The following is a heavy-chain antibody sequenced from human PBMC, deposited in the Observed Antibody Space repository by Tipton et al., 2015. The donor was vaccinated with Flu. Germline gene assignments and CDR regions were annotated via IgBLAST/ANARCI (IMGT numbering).Heavy chain of an antibody. CDR2: MSPNSGNT. CDR3: ARRDFSNYVSEPKNWFDP. CDR1: GYTFTNYD. J-gene: IGHJ5*02. D-gene: IGHD4-11*01. V-gene: IGHV1-8*01. Sequence: QLVQSGAEVKKPGASVTVSCKASGYTFTNYDIHWVRQATGQGLEWMGWMSPNSGNTGYAQKFQGRVTMTRSTSISTAYMDLSGLRSEDTAVYYCARRDFSNYVSEPKNWFDPWGQGTLVTVSS.